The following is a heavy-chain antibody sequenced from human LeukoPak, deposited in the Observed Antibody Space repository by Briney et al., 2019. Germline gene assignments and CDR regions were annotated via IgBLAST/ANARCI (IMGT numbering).Heavy chain of an antibody. V-gene: IGHV4-34*01. CDR1: GGSFSGYY. CDR3: ARVVQGQWLVRSWFDP. Sequence: PSETLSLTCAVYGGSFSGYYWSWIRQPPGKGLEWIGEINHSGSTNYNPSLKSRVTISVDTSKNQFSLKLSSVTAADTAVYYCARVVQGQWLVRSWFDPWGQGTLVTVSS. J-gene: IGHJ5*02. D-gene: IGHD6-19*01. CDR2: INHSGST.